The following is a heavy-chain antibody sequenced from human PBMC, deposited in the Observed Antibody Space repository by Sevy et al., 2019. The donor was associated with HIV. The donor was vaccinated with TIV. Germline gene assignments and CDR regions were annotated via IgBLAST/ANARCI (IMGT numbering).Heavy chain of an antibody. CDR1: GGSISSGGYY. V-gene: IGHV4-31*03. Sequence: SETLSLTCTVSGGSISSGGYYWSWIRQHPGKGLEWIGYIYYSGSTYYNPSLKSRVTISVDTSKNQLSLKLSSVTAADTAVYYCARIPPVYSSSWYFVGSWFDPWGQGTLVTVSS. D-gene: IGHD6-13*01. CDR3: ARIPPVYSSSWYFVGSWFDP. CDR2: IYYSGST. J-gene: IGHJ5*02.